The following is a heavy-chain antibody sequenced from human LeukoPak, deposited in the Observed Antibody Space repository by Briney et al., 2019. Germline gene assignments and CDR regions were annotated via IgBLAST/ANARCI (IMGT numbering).Heavy chain of an antibody. CDR1: GFTFSSYG. CDR2: IWYDGSNK. V-gene: IGHV3-33*01. Sequence: GGSLRLSRAASGFTFSSYGMHWVRQAPGKGLEWVAVIWYDGSNKYYADSVKGRLTISRDNSKNTLYLQMNSLRAEDTAVYYCARHHYSEYYFDYWGQGTLVTVSS. J-gene: IGHJ4*02. CDR3: ARHHYSEYYFDY. D-gene: IGHD3-10*01.